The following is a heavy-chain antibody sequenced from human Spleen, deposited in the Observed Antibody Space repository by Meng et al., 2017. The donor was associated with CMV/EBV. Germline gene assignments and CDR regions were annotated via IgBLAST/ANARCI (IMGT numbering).Heavy chain of an antibody. J-gene: IGHJ4*02. Sequence: SVKVSCKASGYIFTAYYMHWVRQAPGQGLEWMGGIISMSGIVNYAQNFQGRVTMTADKSTNTAYMELRSLRSEDTAVYYCVRDILSPRFGVVKGYYFDYWGQGTLVTVSS. D-gene: IGHD3-3*01. CDR2: IISMSGIV. V-gene: IGHV1-69*10. CDR1: GYIFTAYY. CDR3: VRDILSPRFGVVKGYYFDY.